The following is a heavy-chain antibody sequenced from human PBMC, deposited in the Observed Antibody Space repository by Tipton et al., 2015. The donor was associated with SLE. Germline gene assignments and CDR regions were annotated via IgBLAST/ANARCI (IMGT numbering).Heavy chain of an antibody. V-gene: IGHV4-59*08. CDR1: GGSISSNY. J-gene: IGHJ6*02. CDR2: ISDGGGT. Sequence: TLSLTCSVSGGSISSNYWIWIRQPPGKGLEWIGYISDGGGTNYNPSLKSRVTISVDPAKNQFSLRLTSVTAADTAVYYCARGMGTGRGAILGVDAWGQGTTGTVSS. CDR3: ARGMGTGRGAILGVDA. D-gene: IGHD7-27*01.